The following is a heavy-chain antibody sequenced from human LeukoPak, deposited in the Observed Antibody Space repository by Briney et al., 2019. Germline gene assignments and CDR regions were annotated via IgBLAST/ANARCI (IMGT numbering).Heavy chain of an antibody. Sequence: PSQTLSLTCTVSGGSISSGGYYWNWIRQHPGKGLEWIGYIYYSGSTYYNPSLKSRVTISVDTSKNQFSLKLSSVTAADTAVYYCARVPGLSVGYVDVWGKGTTVTVSS. CDR2: IYYSGST. CDR3: ARVPGLSVGYVDV. J-gene: IGHJ6*03. CDR1: GGSISSGGYY. V-gene: IGHV4-31*03. D-gene: IGHD5/OR15-5a*01.